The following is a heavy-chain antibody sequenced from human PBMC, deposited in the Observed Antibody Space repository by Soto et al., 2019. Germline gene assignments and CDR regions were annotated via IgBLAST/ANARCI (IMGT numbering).Heavy chain of an antibody. Sequence: QVQLVQSGAEVKKPEASVKVSCKASGYSFSNYYIHWWRQAPGQGLECMGLINPSGGGTTYSQTFQGRVTLTSDTSTSTVYRELSSRRSEDTAVYYCARGPNTGAFDIWGQGTMVTVSS. J-gene: IGHJ3*02. CDR1: GYSFSNYY. D-gene: IGHD1-1*01. V-gene: IGHV1-46*03. CDR3: ARGPNTGAFDI. CDR2: INPSGGGT.